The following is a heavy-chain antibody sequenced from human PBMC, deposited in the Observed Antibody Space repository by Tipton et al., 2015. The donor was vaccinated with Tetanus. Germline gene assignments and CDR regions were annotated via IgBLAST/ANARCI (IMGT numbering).Heavy chain of an antibody. CDR3: ARLRVYCSTACYSREDY. V-gene: IGHV3-7*01. CDR1: GVSISSYY. Sequence: LSLTCTVSGVSISSYYWSWIRQSPGKGLEWVANIKEDGSEMYYADSVKGRFTISRDNARNSLSVHMNSLTAEDTAVYYCARLRVYCSTACYSREDYWGQGTLVTVSS. D-gene: IGHD2/OR15-2a*01. J-gene: IGHJ4*02. CDR2: IKEDGSEM.